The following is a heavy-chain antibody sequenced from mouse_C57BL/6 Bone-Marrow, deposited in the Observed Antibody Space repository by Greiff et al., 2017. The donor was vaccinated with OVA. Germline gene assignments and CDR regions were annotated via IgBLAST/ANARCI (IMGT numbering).Heavy chain of an antibody. CDR3: APLLRLSEVDY. V-gene: IGHV1-81*01. J-gene: IGHJ2*01. CDR1: GYTFTSYG. Sequence: QVQLKQSGAELARPGASVKLSCKASGYTFTSYGISWVKQRTGQGLEWIGEIYPRSGNTYYNEKFKGKATLTADKSSSTAYMELRSLTSEDSAVYFCAPLLRLSEVDYWGQGTTLTVSS. D-gene: IGHD1-2*01. CDR2: IYPRSGNT.